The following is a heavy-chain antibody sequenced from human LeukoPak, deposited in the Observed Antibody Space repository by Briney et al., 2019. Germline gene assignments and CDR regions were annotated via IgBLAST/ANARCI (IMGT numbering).Heavy chain of an antibody. V-gene: IGHV1-2*02. Sequence: AASVKVSCKASGYTFTGYYMHWVRQAPGQGLEWMGWINPNSGGTNYAQKFQGRVTMTRDTSISTAYMELSRLRSDDTAVYYCARGFWGESIAPIDYWGQGTLVTVPS. CDR1: GYTFTGYY. CDR2: INPNSGGT. CDR3: ARGFWGESIAPIDY. J-gene: IGHJ4*02. D-gene: IGHD3-16*01.